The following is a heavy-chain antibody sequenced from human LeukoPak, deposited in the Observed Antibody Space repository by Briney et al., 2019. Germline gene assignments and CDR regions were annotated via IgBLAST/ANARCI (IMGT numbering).Heavy chain of an antibody. CDR1: GYTFTSYY. V-gene: IGHV1-46*01. D-gene: IGHD2-2*02. J-gene: IGHJ4*02. Sequence: ASVKVSCKASGYTFTSYYMHWVRQAPGQGLEWTGIINPSGGSTSYAQKFQGRVTMTRDTSTSTVYMELSSLRSEDTAVYYCARDGDIVVVPAAIRTNYFDYWGQGTLVTVSS. CDR2: INPSGGST. CDR3: ARDGDIVVVPAAIRTNYFDY.